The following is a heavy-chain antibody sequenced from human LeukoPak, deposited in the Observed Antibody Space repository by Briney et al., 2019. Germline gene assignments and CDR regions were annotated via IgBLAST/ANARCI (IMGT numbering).Heavy chain of an antibody. J-gene: IGHJ5*02. D-gene: IGHD6-13*01. CDR3: ARSSHSSSWYRSRGWFDP. V-gene: IGHV4-38-2*02. CDR2: IYHSGST. Sequence: PSETLSLTCTVSGYSISSGYYWGWIRQPPGKGLEWIGSIYHSGSTYYNPSLKSRVTISVDTSKNQFSLKLSSVTAADTAVYYCARSSHSSSWYRSRGWFDPWGQGALVTVSS. CDR1: GYSISSGYY.